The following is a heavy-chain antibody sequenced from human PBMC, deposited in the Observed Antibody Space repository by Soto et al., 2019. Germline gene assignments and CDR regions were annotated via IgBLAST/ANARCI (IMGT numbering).Heavy chain of an antibody. V-gene: IGHV4-59*01. D-gene: IGHD2-2*02. CDR1: GGSISSYY. Sequence: SETLSLTCTVSGGSISSYYWSWIRQPPGKGLEWIGYIYYSGSTNYNPSLKSRVTISVDTSKNQFSLKLSSVTAADTAVYYCARDIGYCSSTSCYSWFDPWGQGTLVTVSS. CDR3: ARDIGYCSSTSCYSWFDP. CDR2: IYYSGST. J-gene: IGHJ5*02.